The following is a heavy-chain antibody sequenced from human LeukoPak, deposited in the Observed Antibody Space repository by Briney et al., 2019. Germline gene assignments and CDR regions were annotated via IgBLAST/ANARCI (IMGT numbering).Heavy chain of an antibody. J-gene: IGHJ4*02. CDR3: AGSGSYFRY. CDR2: TYYRSKWYY. V-gene: IGHV6-1*01. CDR1: GDSVSSNSVA. D-gene: IGHD1-26*01. Sequence: SQTLSLTCGISGDSVSSNSVAWNWIRQSPSRGPEWLGRTYYRSKWYYDYAVSVKSRININPDTSKNQFSLQLNSVTPEDTAVYYCAGSGSYFRYWDQGTLVTVSS.